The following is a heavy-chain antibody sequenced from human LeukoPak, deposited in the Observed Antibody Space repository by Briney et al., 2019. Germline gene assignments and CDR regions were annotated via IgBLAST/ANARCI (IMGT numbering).Heavy chain of an antibody. V-gene: IGHV3-11*04. J-gene: IGHJ4*02. CDR3: ARSPTMGTTLNY. D-gene: IGHD4-17*01. CDR1: GFTFTDYY. CDR2: ISSSGSRI. Sequence: GGSLRLSCAASGFTFTDYYMSWIRQAPGKGLEWISYISSSGSRIFYADSVKDRFTISRDNAKNSLYRQMNSLRAEDTALYYCARSPTMGTTLNYWGQGTLVTVSS.